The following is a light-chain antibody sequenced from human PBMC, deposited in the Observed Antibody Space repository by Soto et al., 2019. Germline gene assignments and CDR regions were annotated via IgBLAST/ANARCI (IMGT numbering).Light chain of an antibody. CDR1: HSISSW. CDR2: AAS. CDR3: RQYYSYPLT. J-gene: IGKJ1*01. V-gene: IGKV1-5*01. Sequence: DVPMTQNPSTLSAYVGDRVTITCRASHSISSWLAWYQQKPGKAPKLLIYAASTLQSGVPSRFSGSGSGTDFTLTISCLQSEDFTTYYCRQYYSYPLTFGQGTKVDI.